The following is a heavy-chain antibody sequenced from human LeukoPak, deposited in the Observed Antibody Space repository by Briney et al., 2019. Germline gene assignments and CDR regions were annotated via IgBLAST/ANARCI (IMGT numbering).Heavy chain of an antibody. CDR3: ARSGGYSSPQNY. D-gene: IGHD6-19*01. V-gene: IGHV4-59*01. CDR1: GGSISSYY. J-gene: IGHJ4*02. Sequence: SEALSLTCTVSGGSISSYYWSWIRQPPGKGLEWIGYIYYSGTTNYNPSLKSRVTISVDTSKSQFSLKLNSVTAADTAVYYCARSGGYSSPQNYWGQGTLVTVSS. CDR2: IYYSGTT.